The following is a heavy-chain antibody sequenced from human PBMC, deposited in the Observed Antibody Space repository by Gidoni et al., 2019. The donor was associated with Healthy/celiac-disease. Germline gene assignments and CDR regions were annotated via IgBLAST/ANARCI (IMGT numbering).Heavy chain of an antibody. D-gene: IGHD3-16*02. V-gene: IGHV3-48*03. Sequence: EVQLVESGGGLVQPGGSLRLSCAASGFTFSSYEMNWVRQAPGKGLEWVSYISSSGSTIYYADSVKGRFTISRDNAKNSLYLQMNSLRAEDTAVYYCARDALYYDYVWGSYRYKAFDIWGQGTMVTVSS. CDR1: GFTFSSYE. CDR2: ISSSGSTI. CDR3: ARDALYYDYVWGSYRYKAFDI. J-gene: IGHJ3*02.